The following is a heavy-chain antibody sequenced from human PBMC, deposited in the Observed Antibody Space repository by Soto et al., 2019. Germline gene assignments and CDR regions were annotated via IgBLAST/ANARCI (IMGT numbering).Heavy chain of an antibody. J-gene: IGHJ6*02. CDR3: ARGERTYYDFWSGYYTGPYYGMDV. V-gene: IGHV1-8*01. CDR1: GYTFTSYD. Sequence: ASVKVSCKASGYTFTSYDINWVRQATGQGLEWMGWMNPNSGNTGYAQKFQGRVTMTRNTSISTAYMGLSSLRSEDTAVYYCARGERTYYDFWSGYYTGPYYGMDVWGQGTTVPVSS. CDR2: MNPNSGNT. D-gene: IGHD3-3*01.